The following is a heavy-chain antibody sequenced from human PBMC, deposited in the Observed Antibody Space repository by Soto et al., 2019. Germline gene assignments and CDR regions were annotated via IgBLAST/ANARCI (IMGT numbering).Heavy chain of an antibody. CDR3: VRGVTMFRGVITRFDF. J-gene: IGHJ4*02. CDR1: GYTFTSFW. V-gene: IGHV5-51*01. CDR2: IYPGDSDT. D-gene: IGHD3-10*01. Sequence: GESLKISCKGSGYTFTSFWIAWVRQMPGKGLEWMGVIYPGDSDTSYGPSFQGLVTISVDKSINTAYLQWSSLKASDSAMYYCVRGVTMFRGVITRFDFWGQGALVTVSS.